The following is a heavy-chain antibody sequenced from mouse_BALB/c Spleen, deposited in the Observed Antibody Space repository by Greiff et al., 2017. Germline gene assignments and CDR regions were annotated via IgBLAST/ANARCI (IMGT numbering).Heavy chain of an antibody. Sequence: VQLQESGAELMKPGASVKISCKATGYTFSSYWIEWVKQRPGHGLEWIGEILPGSGSTNYNEKFKGKATFTADTSSNTAYMQLSSLTSEDSAVYYCARDGNYVSYYAMDYWGQGTSVTVSS. CDR2: ILPGSGST. CDR1: GYTFSSYW. D-gene: IGHD2-1*01. J-gene: IGHJ4*01. CDR3: ARDGNYVSYYAMDY. V-gene: IGHV1-9*01.